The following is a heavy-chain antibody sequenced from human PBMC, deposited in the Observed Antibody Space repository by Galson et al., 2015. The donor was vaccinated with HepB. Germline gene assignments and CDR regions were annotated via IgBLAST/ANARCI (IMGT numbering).Heavy chain of an antibody. CDR1: GFTFSSYN. V-gene: IGHV3-48*02. D-gene: IGHD3-10*01. J-gene: IGHJ5*02. Sequence: SLRLSCAASGFTFSSYNMNWVRQAPGKGLEWVSYISSSSNTIYYADSVKGRFTISRDNAKNSLNLQMNSLRDEDTAVYYCARDLWLGANWFDPWGQGTLVTVSS. CDR3: ARDLWLGANWFDP. CDR2: ISSSSNTI.